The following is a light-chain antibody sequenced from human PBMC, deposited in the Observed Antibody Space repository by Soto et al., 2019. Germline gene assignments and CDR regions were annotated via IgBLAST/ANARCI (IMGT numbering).Light chain of an antibody. J-gene: IGKJ2*01. CDR1: QSVSNNY. Sequence: EIVLTQSPGTLSLSPGETATLSCWASQSVSNNYLGWFQQKPGQAPRLLIYGASSRATGIPDRFIGSGSGTDFTLTISRLQPEDFAVYYCQQYGTSPSYTFGQGTKLEIK. V-gene: IGKV3-20*01. CDR3: QQYGTSPSYT. CDR2: GAS.